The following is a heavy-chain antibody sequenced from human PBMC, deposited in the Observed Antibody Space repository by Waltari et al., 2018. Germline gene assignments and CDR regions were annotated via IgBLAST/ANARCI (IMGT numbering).Heavy chain of an antibody. D-gene: IGHD6-19*01. CDR1: AYHFSTFG. CDR2: ISAHDGNT. V-gene: IGHV1-18*01. Sequence: QVHLVQSGAEVKTPGASVKGSCKASAYHFSTFGLTWVRQAPGQGLEWLGWISAHDGNTNYAPSLQDRVTLTTDTSTYTAYMELNSLRPDDTAVYYCATAVGGNMEFDSWGHGSLVTVSS. J-gene: IGHJ4*01. CDR3: ATAVGGNMEFDS.